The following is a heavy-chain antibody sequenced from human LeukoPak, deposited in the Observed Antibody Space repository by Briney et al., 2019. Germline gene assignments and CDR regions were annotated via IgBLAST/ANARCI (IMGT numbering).Heavy chain of an antibody. J-gene: IGHJ4*02. CDR2: ISGSGGST. CDR3: AKAPWQQHPAPIFDY. Sequence: GGSLRLSCAASGFTFSSYAMSWVRQAPGKGLEWVSAISGSGGSTYYADSVKGRSTISRDNSKNTLYLQMNSLRAEDTAVYYCAKAPWQQHPAPIFDYWGQGTLVTVSS. V-gene: IGHV3-23*01. CDR1: GFTFSSYA. D-gene: IGHD1/OR15-1a*01.